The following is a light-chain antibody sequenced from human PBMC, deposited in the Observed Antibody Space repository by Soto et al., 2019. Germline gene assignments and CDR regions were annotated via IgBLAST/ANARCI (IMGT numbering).Light chain of an antibody. V-gene: IGLV2-14*01. CDR2: DVS. CDR1: SSDVGGYNY. CDR3: SSYTSSSTIYV. Sequence: QSALTQPASVSGSPGQSITISCTGTSSDVGGYNYVSWYQQHPGKAPKLMIYDVSNRPSGVSNRFSGSKSGNTASLTISGLQAEDEADYYCSSYTSSSTIYVFRTGTKVTVL. J-gene: IGLJ1*01.